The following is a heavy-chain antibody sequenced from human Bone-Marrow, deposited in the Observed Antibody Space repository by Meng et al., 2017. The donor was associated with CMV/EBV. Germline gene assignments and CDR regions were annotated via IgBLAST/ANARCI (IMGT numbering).Heavy chain of an antibody. CDR1: GFTFSSYG. V-gene: IGHV3-30*18. CDR3: AKDPGVEEVALYYFDY. D-gene: IGHD2-15*01. J-gene: IGHJ4*02. Sequence: SGFTFSSYGMHWVRQAPGKGLEWVAVISYDGSNKYYADSVKGRFTISRDNSKNTLYLQMNSLRAEDTAVYYCAKDPGVEEVALYYFDYWGQGTLVTVSS. CDR2: ISYDGSNK.